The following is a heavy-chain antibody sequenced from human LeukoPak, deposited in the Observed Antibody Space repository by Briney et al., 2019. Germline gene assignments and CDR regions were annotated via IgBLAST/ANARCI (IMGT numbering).Heavy chain of an antibody. V-gene: IGHV3-53*01. CDR1: GLSFNKDV. CDR2: IYSGGST. J-gene: IGHJ3*02. D-gene: IGHD6-6*01. CDR3: ARGHHRIAARPYAFDI. Sequence: GGSLRLSCVVSGLSFNKDVMSWFRQAPGKGLEWVSVIYSGGSTYYADSVKGRFTISRDNSKNTLYLQMNSLRAEDTAVYYCARGHHRIAARPYAFDIWGQGTMVTVSS.